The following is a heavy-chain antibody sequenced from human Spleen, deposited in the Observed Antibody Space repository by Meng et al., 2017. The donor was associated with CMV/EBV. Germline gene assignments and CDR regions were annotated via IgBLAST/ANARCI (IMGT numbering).Heavy chain of an antibody. V-gene: IGHV3-23*01. CDR2: ISGSGGST. CDR1: GFTFSSYA. J-gene: IGHJ4*02. CDR3: AKYLSGYNSSPSDN. Sequence: GESLKISCAASGFTFSSYAMSWVRQAPGKGLEWVSAISGSGGSTYYADSVKGRFTISRDNSKNTLYLQMNSLRAEDTAVYYCAKYLSGYNSSPSDNWGQGTLVTVSS. D-gene: IGHD6-6*01.